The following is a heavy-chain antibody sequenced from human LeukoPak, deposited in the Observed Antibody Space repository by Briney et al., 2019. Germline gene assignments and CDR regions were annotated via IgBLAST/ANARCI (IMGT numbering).Heavy chain of an antibody. V-gene: IGHV3-20*04. Sequence: GGSLRLSCAASGFTFDDYGMSWVRQAPGKGLEWVSGINWNGGSTGYADSVKGRFTISRDNSKNTLYLQMNSLRAEDTAVYYCAKLIVLYGDYVWDYFDYWGQGALVTVSS. CDR2: INWNGGST. D-gene: IGHD4-17*01. CDR1: GFTFDDYG. CDR3: AKLIVLYGDYVWDYFDY. J-gene: IGHJ4*02.